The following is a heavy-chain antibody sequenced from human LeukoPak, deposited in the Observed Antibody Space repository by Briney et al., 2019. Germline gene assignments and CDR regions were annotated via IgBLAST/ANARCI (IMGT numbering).Heavy chain of an antibody. CDR3: VKGASIVVVPAAFDY. Sequence: GGSLRLSCAASGFTFSSYPVSWVRQAPGRGLEWVSAISENGGTANYADSVKGRFTISRDNSENTLYLQMNSLRADDTAVYFCVKGASIVVVPAAFDYWGQGTLVTVSS. J-gene: IGHJ4*02. CDR2: ISENGGTA. V-gene: IGHV3-23*01. CDR1: GFTFSSYP. D-gene: IGHD2-2*01.